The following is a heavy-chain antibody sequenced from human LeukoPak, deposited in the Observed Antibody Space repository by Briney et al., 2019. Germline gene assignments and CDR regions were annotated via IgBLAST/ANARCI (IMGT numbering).Heavy chain of an antibody. J-gene: IGHJ6*02. CDR1: GYSFTSYW. V-gene: IGHV5-51*01. Sequence: GESLKISCKGSGYSFTSYWIGWVRQMPGKGLEGMGIIYPCYSDTRYSPSFQGQVTISADKSISTSYLQWSSLKASDTAMYYCARHIVYSSGWSNHMDVWGQGTTVTVSS. CDR3: ARHIVYSSGWSNHMDV. CDR2: IYPCYSDT. D-gene: IGHD6-19*01.